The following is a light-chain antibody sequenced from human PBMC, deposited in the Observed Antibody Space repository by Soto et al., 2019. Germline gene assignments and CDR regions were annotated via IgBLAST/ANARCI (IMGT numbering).Light chain of an antibody. CDR2: GAS. CDR1: QTVSNTY. V-gene: IGKV3-20*01. CDR3: QQYGALPPT. Sequence: EIVLTQFPGALSLSPGERVTLSCRASQTVSNTYLAWYQQKIGQAPKFLIYGASNRATGIPDRFSGSGSGTYFTLTSSRLEPEDFAVYYCQQYGALPPTFGGGTKVEIK. J-gene: IGKJ4*01.